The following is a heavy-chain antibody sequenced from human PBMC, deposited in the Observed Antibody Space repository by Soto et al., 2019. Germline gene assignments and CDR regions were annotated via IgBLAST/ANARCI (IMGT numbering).Heavy chain of an antibody. CDR3: ARDLEFRDGNISHLDY. J-gene: IGHJ4*02. D-gene: IGHD3-10*01. V-gene: IGHV1-69*13. Sequence: SVKVSCKASGGTFRNHVFNWVRQAPGQGLEWMGGIIPIIGTPNYAQKFQGRVTITADASTNTVYLDVSSLRSQDTAVYYCARDLEFRDGNISHLDYWGQGTLVTVSS. CDR1: GGTFRNHV. CDR2: IIPIIGTP.